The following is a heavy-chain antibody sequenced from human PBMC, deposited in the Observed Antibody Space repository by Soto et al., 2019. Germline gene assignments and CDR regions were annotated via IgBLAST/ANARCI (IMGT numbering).Heavy chain of an antibody. J-gene: IGHJ4*02. V-gene: IGHV3-66*01. Sequence: EVQVVESGGGLVQPGGSLRLSCAASGFYVSNYYMRWFRQAPGKGLEWGSVIYRGGEIYYADSVQGRFTTSRDISRNSLDLQMNSLRVDDTAVYYCERDRRDGDTLWGQGVVVTVSS. CDR2: IYRGGEI. D-gene: IGHD5-18*01. CDR1: GFYVSNYY. CDR3: ERDRRDGDTL.